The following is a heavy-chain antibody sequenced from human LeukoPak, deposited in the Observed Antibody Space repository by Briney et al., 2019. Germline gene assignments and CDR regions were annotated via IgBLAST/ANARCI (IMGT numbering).Heavy chain of an antibody. CDR3: ATASYCSSTSCYLTALYYYYYGMDV. V-gene: IGHV1-18*01. Sequence: ASVKVSCKASGYTFTSYGISWVRQAPGQGLEWMGWISAYNGNTNYAQKLQGRVTMTTDTSTSTAYMELRNLRSDDTAVYYCATASYCSSTSCYLTALYYYYYGMDVWGQGTTVTVSS. CDR1: GYTFTSYG. CDR2: ISAYNGNT. J-gene: IGHJ6*02. D-gene: IGHD2-2*01.